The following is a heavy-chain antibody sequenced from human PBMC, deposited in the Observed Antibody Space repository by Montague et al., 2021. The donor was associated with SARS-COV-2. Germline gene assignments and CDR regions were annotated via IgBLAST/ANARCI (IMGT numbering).Heavy chain of an antibody. V-gene: IGHV3-23*01. D-gene: IGHD3-9*01. CDR1: GFSFSSYA. CDR3: AKSAYYDILNWFDP. CDR2: ISGSGGAT. J-gene: IGHJ5*02. Sequence: SLRLSCAASGFSFSSYAMSWVRRAPGKGLEWVSAISGSGGATYYADSVKGRFIISRDSSKKTTFLQMNRLTPEDTAVYYCAKSAYYDILNWFDPWGQGTLVTVSS.